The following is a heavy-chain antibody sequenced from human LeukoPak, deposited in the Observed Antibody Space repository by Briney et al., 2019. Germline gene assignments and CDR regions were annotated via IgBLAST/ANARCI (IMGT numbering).Heavy chain of an antibody. CDR1: GFIISNYA. J-gene: IGHJ6*02. CDR2: ISGSGGTT. D-gene: IGHD1-14*01. V-gene: IGHV3-23*01. CDR3: AKVSGGGLYYDGMDV. Sequence: GGSLRLSCAGSGFIISNYAMNWVRQAPGKGLEWVSVISGSGGTTYYADSVKGRFTISRDSSKNTLYLQMNSLRAEDTAVYYCAKVSGGGLYYDGMDVWGQGTTVTVSS.